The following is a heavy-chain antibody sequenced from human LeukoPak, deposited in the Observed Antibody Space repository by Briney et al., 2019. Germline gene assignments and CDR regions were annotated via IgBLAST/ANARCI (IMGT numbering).Heavy chain of an antibody. CDR2: IYHSGST. CDR1: GYSISSGYY. V-gene: IGHV4-38-2*01. D-gene: IGHD3-16*02. CDR3: VVSFEGVIANYFDY. Sequence: SETLSLTCAVSGYSISSGYYWGWIRQPPGKGLEWIGSIYHSGSTYYNPSLKSRVTISVDTSKNQFSLKLSSVTAADTAVYYCVVSFEGVIANYFDYWGQGTLVTVSS. J-gene: IGHJ4*02.